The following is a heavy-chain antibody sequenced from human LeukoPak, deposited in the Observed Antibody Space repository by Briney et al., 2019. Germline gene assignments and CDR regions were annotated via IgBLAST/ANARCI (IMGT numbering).Heavy chain of an antibody. CDR1: GYTFTSHY. CDR2: FDPEDGKK. Sequence: ASVKVSCKASGYTFTSHYMHWVRQAPGKGLEWMGGFDPEDGKKKYAQKFQGRVTMTEDTSTDTAYMELSSLRFEDTAVYYCTTEQRFLEWLFDYWGQGTLVTVSS. J-gene: IGHJ4*02. D-gene: IGHD3-3*01. CDR3: TTEQRFLEWLFDY. V-gene: IGHV1-24*01.